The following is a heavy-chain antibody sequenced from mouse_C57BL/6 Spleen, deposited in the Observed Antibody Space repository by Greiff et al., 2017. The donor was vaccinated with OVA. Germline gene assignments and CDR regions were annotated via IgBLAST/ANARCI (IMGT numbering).Heavy chain of an antibody. CDR2: IDPSDSYT. CDR3: ASTFGDAMDY. Sequence: QVQLQQPGAELVMPGASVKLSCKASGYTFTSYWMHWVKQRPGQGLEWIGEIDPSDSYTNYNQKFKGKSTLTVDKSSSTAYMQLSSLTSEDSAVYYCASTFGDAMDYWGQGTSVTVSS. J-gene: IGHJ4*01. V-gene: IGHV1-69*01. CDR1: GYTFTSYW.